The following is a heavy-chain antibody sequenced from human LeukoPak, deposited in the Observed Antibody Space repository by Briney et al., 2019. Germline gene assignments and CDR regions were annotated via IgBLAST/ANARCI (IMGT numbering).Heavy chain of an antibody. Sequence: SVKVSCKASGGTFSSFAISWVRQAPGQGLEWMGGIIPIFGTANYAQKFQGRVTITADKSTSTAYMELSSLRSEDTAVYYCASGTHSVLFDYWGQGTLVTVSS. CDR3: ASGTHSVLFDY. J-gene: IGHJ4*02. CDR2: IIPIFGTA. CDR1: GGTFSSFA. D-gene: IGHD1-26*01. V-gene: IGHV1-69*06.